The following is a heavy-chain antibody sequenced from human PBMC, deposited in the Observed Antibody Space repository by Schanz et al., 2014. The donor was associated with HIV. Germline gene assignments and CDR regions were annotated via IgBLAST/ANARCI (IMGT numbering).Heavy chain of an antibody. CDR3: ARDGGEA. Sequence: EVQLLESGGGLEQPGGSLRLSCAASGFTFSRYWMTWVRQAPGKGLEWVANIKEDGSEKYHADSVKGRFTISRDNAKNSLFLQMESLRAEDTAVYYCARDGGEAWGQGTTVTVSS. V-gene: IGHV3-7*01. CDR2: IKEDGSEK. CDR1: GFTFSRYW. D-gene: IGHD3-16*01. J-gene: IGHJ6*02.